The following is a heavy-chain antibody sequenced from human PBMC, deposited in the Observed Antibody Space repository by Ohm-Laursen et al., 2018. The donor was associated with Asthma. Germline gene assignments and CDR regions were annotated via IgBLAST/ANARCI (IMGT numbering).Heavy chain of an antibody. CDR2: IYYSGST. D-gene: IGHD3-3*01. V-gene: IGHV4-31*03. J-gene: IGHJ4*02. CDR3: ARGSGYHIF. Sequence: SETLSLTCTVSGASISSGDHYWSWMRQHPGKGPEWIGYIYYSGSTNYNPSLESRLTISVDTSQNQFFLTLSSVTAADTAVYYYARGSGYHIFWGQGTLVTVSS. CDR1: GASISSGDHY.